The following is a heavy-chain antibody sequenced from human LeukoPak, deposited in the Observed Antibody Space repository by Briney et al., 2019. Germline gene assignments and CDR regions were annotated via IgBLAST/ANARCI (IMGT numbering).Heavy chain of an antibody. D-gene: IGHD3-9*01. Sequence: GGSLRLSCAASGFTFDVYSMHWVRQAPGKGLEWVSGISWNSGSIGYADSVKGRFTISRDNAKNSLYLQMNSLRAEDTALYYCAKDMRGDDILTLDYWGQGTLVTVSS. CDR3: AKDMRGDDILTLDY. CDR2: ISWNSGSI. J-gene: IGHJ4*02. V-gene: IGHV3-9*01. CDR1: GFTFDVYS.